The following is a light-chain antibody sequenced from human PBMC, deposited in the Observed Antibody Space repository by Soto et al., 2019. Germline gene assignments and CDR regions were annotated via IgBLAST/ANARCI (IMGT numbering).Light chain of an antibody. CDR3: QQRDNWPPIT. Sequence: EIVLTQSPATLSLSPGERATLSCRASQSVGKFLTWYQQKPGQPPRLLIYDTSNRATGIPARFSGSGSGTDFTLTISSLEPDDFAVYFCQQRDNWPPITFGQGTRLEIK. CDR2: DTS. V-gene: IGKV3-11*01. CDR1: QSVGKF. J-gene: IGKJ5*01.